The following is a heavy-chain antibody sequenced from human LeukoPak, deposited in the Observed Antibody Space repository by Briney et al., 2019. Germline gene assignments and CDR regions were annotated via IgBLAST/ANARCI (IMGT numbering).Heavy chain of an antibody. CDR2: IYYSGST. CDR3: ARDGGRGAVDY. Sequence: PSETLSLTCTVSGGSISSYYWSWIRQPPGKGLEWIGYIYYSGSTNYNPSLKSRVTISVDTSKNQFSLKLSSVTAADTAVYYCARDGGRGAVDYWGQGTPVTVSS. J-gene: IGHJ4*02. D-gene: IGHD2-15*01. V-gene: IGHV4-59*01. CDR1: GGSISSYY.